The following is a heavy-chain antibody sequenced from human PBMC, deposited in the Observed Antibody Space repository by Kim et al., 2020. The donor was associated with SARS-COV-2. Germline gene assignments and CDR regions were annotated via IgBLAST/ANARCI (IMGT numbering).Heavy chain of an antibody. CDR3: ARGRAIYGGNSDSLYYFDY. J-gene: IGHJ4*02. V-gene: IGHV6-1*01. D-gene: IGHD2-21*02. CDR1: GDSVSSNSAA. Sequence: SQTLSLTCAISGDSVSSNSAAWNWIRQSPSRGLEWLGRTYYRSKWYNDYAVSVKSRITINPDTSKNQFSLQLNSVTPEDTAVYYCARGRAIYGGNSDSLYYFDYWGQGTLVTVSS. CDR2: TYYRSKWYN.